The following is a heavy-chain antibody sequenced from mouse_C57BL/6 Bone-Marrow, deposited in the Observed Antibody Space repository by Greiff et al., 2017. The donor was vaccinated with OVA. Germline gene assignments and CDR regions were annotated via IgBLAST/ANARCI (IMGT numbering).Heavy chain of an antibody. CDR2: INPYNGGT. D-gene: IGHD5-1-1*01. V-gene: IGHV1-19*01. CDR3: ARVYRGDY. J-gene: IGHJ4*01. Sequence: VQLQQPGAELVKPGASVKMSCKASGYTFTDYYMNWVKQSHGKSLEWIGVINPYNGGTSYNQKFKGKATLTVDKSSSTAYMELNSLTSEDSAVYYCARVYRGDYWGQGTSVTVSS. CDR1: GYTFTDYY.